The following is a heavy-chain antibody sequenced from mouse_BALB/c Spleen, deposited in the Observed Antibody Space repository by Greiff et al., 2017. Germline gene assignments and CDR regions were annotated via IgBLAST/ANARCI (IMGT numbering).Heavy chain of an antibody. V-gene: IGHV3-2*02. CDR3: ASPSTMITTGFAY. D-gene: IGHD2-4*01. CDR2: ISYSGST. J-gene: IGHJ3*01. CDR1: GYSITSDYA. Sequence: VQLKESGPGLVKPSQSLSLTCTVTGYSITSDYAWNWIRQFPGNKLEWMGYISYSGSTSYNPSLKSRISITRDTSKNQFFLQLNSVTTEDTATYYCASPSTMITTGFAYWGQGTLVTVSA.